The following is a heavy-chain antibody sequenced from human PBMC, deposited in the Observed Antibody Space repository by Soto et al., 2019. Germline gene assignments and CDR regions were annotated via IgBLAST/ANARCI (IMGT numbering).Heavy chain of an antibody. D-gene: IGHD4-17*01. J-gene: IGHJ6*02. CDR2: IYYSGST. Sequence: SETLSLTCTVSGGSISSSSYYWGWIRQPPGKGLEWIGSIYYSGSTYYNPSLKSRVTISVDTSKNQFSLKLSSVTAADTAVYYCARHSGDYGDYYYGMDVWGQGTTVTV. CDR1: GGSISSSSYY. CDR3: ARHSGDYGDYYYGMDV. V-gene: IGHV4-39*01.